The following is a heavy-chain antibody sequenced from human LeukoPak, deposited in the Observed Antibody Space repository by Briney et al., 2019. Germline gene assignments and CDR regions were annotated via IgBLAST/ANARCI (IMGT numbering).Heavy chain of an antibody. V-gene: IGHV1-69*04. CDR1: GGTFSSYA. CDR2: IIPILGIA. Sequence: SVKVSCKASGGTFSSYAISWVRQAPGQGLEWMGRIIPILGIANYAQKFQGRVTITADKSTSTAYMELSSPRSEDTAVYYCATLGDIVVVPAAIPQDYWGQGTLVTVSS. J-gene: IGHJ4*02. CDR3: ATLGDIVVVPAAIPQDY. D-gene: IGHD2-2*01.